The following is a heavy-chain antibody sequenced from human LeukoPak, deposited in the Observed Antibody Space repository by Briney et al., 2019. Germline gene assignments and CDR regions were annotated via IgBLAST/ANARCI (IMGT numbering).Heavy chain of an antibody. CDR3: AVQTEQDCSSTSCYGEFDY. CDR2: ISSSSSYI. Sequence: SGGSLRLSCAASGFTFSSYSMNWVRQAPGKGLEWVSSISSSSSYIYYADSVKGRFTISRDNAKNSLYLQMNSLRAEDTAVYYCAVQTEQDCSSTSCYGEFDYWGQGTLVTVSS. CDR1: GFTFSSYS. D-gene: IGHD2-2*01. J-gene: IGHJ4*02. V-gene: IGHV3-21*01.